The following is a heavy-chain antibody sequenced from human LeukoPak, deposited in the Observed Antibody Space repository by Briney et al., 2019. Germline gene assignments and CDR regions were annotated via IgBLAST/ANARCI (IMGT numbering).Heavy chain of an antibody. CDR3: ARMFYYDSSGYYPRLDS. Sequence: PSETLSLTCAVSGGSISSYSWSWIRQPPGQRLEWIGYISYSGSPNYSPSLGSRLTISVDTSKNQFSLKLTSVTAADTAVYYCARMFYYDSSGYYPRLDSWGPGTLHSVPS. D-gene: IGHD3-22*01. CDR1: GGSISSYS. J-gene: IGHJ5*01. CDR2: ISYSGSP. V-gene: IGHV4-59*12.